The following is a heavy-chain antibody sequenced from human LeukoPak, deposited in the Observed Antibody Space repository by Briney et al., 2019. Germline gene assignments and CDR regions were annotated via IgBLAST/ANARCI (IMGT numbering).Heavy chain of an antibody. CDR3: AHSTGYGSSWSGFDS. Sequence: SGPTLMNPTQTLTLTCTFSGFSLSPSGVGVGWIRQSPGKALEWLALLYWADEKRHSPSLKSKLTITKDSSKNQVVLTMTNMDPMDTATYYCAHSTGYGSSWSGFDSWGQGTLVTVSS. CDR1: GFSLSPSGVG. V-gene: IGHV2-5*02. J-gene: IGHJ4*02. D-gene: IGHD6-13*01. CDR2: LYWADEK.